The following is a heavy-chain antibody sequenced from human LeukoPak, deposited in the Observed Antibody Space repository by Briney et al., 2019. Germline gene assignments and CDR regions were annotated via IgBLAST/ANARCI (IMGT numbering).Heavy chain of an antibody. CDR3: ERIAAVDLSD. CDR1: GGTFSSYA. D-gene: IGHD6-13*01. J-gene: IGHJ4*02. Sequence: ASVKVSCKASGGTFSSYAISWVQQAPGQGLEWMGGIIPIFGTANYAQKFQGRVTITADESTSTAYMELSSLRSEDTAVYYYERIAAVDLSDWGQGTLVTVSS. CDR2: IIPIFGTA. V-gene: IGHV1-69*13.